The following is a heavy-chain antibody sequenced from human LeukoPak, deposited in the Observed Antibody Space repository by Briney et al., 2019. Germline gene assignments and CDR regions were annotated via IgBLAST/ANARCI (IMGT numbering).Heavy chain of an antibody. CDR1: GFTVSSNE. V-gene: IGHV3-38-3*01. Sequence: GGSLRLSCAASGFTVSSNEMSWVRRAPGKGLEWVSSISGGSTYYADSRKGRFTISRDNAKNSLYLQMNSLRAEDTAVYYCARDSVVVTATTYYYYYYMDVWGKGTTVTVSS. J-gene: IGHJ6*03. CDR2: ISGGST. D-gene: IGHD2-21*02. CDR3: ARDSVVVTATTYYYYYYMDV.